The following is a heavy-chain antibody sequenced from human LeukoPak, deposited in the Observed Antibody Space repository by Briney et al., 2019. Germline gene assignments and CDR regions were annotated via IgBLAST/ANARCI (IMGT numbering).Heavy chain of an antibody. D-gene: IGHD2-2*01. J-gene: IGHJ5*02. V-gene: IGHV4-34*01. Sequence: SETLSLTCAVYGGSFSGYYWSWIRQPPGKGLEWIGEINHSGSTNYNPSLKSRVTISVDTSKNQFSLKLSSMTAADTAVYYCARGRRRNCSSTNCRTGNWFDPWGQGTLVTVSS. CDR2: INHSGST. CDR1: GGSFSGYY. CDR3: ARGRRRNCSSTNCRTGNWFDP.